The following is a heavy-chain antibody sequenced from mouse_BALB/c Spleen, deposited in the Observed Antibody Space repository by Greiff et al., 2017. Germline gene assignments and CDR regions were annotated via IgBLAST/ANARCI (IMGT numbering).Heavy chain of an antibody. V-gene: IGHV2-9-2*01. CDR2: IWTGGGT. D-gene: IGHD2-1*01. Sequence: QVQLQESGPGLVAPSQSLSITCTVSGFSLTSYDISWIRQPPGKGLEWLGVIWTGGGTNYNSAFMSRLSISKDNSKSQVFLKMNSLQTDDTAIYYCVRDDGKGFAYWGQGTLVTVSA. CDR1: GFSLTSYD. J-gene: IGHJ3*01. CDR3: VRDDGKGFAY.